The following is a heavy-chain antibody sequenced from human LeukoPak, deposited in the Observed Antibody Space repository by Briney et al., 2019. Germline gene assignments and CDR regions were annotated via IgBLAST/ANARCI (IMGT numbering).Heavy chain of an antibody. CDR3: ATEDPGIAVAGVQGAGGDY. CDR2: FDPEDGET. D-gene: IGHD6-19*01. Sequence: ASVKVSCKVSGYTHTELSMHWVRQAPGKGLEWMGGFDPEDGETIYAQKFQGRVTMTEDTSTDTAYMELSSLRSEDTAVYYCATEDPGIAVAGVQGAGGDYWGRGTLVTVSS. V-gene: IGHV1-24*01. J-gene: IGHJ4*02. CDR1: GYTHTELS.